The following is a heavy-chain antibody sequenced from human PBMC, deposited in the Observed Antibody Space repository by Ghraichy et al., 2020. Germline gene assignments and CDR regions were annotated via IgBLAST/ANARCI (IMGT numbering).Heavy chain of an antibody. J-gene: IGHJ3*02. V-gene: IGHV3-7*03. CDR2: IKQDGSEK. D-gene: IGHD6-19*01. Sequence: GGSLRLSCAASGFTFSSYWMSWVRQAPGKGLEWVANIKQDGSEKYYVDSVKGRFTISRDNAKNSLYLQMNSLRAEDTAVYYCARGGISHFQWLVPGIYPYDAFDIWGQGTMVTVSS. CDR3: ARGGISHFQWLVPGIYPYDAFDI. CDR1: GFTFSSYW.